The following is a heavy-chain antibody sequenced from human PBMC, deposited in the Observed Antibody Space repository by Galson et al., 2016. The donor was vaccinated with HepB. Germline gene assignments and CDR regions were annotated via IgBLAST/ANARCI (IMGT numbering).Heavy chain of an antibody. CDR3: AKGIHENEVYCSGSSCYDHYYYGMDV. CDR1: GFTFSSYG. Sequence: SLRLSCAASGFTFSSYGMHWVRQAPGKGLDWVAVISYDGSYKYYADSVKGRFTISRDNSKNTLYLQMNSLRAEDTAVYYCAKGIHENEVYCSGSSCYDHYYYGMDVWGQGTTVTVSS. J-gene: IGHJ6*02. CDR2: ISYDGSYK. D-gene: IGHD2-15*01. V-gene: IGHV3-30*18.